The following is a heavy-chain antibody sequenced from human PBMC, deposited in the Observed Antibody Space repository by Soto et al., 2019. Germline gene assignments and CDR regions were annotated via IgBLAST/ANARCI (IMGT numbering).Heavy chain of an antibody. J-gene: IGHJ6*03. D-gene: IGHD5-12*01. CDR3: ARGSWDDVSGHYYMDV. CDR1: GDSVSSNSAG. CDR2: TYYKSKWFN. Sequence: QVQLQLSGPGLMKPSQTLSLTCAISGDSVSSNSAGWNWVRQTPSRGLEWLGRTYYKSKWFNNYAVSVKSRITINPDTSQNQFSLQLDSVTPEDTGVYYCARGSWDDVSGHYYMDVWGKGTTVTVSS. V-gene: IGHV6-1*01.